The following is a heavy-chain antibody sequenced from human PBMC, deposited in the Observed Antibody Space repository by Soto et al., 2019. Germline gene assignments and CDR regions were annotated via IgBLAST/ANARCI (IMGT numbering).Heavy chain of an antibody. CDR3: ARRRQTSMDV. J-gene: IGHJ6*02. Sequence: ASVKVSCKASGYTFTSYAMHWVRQAPGQRLEWMGWINAGNGNTKYSQKFQGRVTMTTDTSTSTAYMELRSLRSDDTAVYYCARRRQTSMDVWGQGTTVTVSS. V-gene: IGHV1-3*01. CDR2: INAGNGNT. CDR1: GYTFTSYA.